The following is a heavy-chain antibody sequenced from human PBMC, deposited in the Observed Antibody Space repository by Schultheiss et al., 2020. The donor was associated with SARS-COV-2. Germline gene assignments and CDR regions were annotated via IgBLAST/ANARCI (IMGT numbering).Heavy chain of an antibody. V-gene: IGHV3-33*08. D-gene: IGHD3-9*01. J-gene: IGHJ4*02. Sequence: GGSLRLSCAASGFTFSSYGMHWVRQAPGKGLEWVAVIWYDGSNKYYADSVKGRFTISRDNSKNTLYVEMNSLRVEDTAVYYCARGHETEYDILTGVYDFWGQGTLVTSPQ. CDR1: GFTFSSYG. CDR3: ARGHETEYDILTGVYDF. CDR2: IWYDGSNK.